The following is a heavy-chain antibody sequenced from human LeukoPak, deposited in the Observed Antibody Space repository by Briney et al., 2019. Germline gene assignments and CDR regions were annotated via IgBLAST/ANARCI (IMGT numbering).Heavy chain of an antibody. CDR3: AREGILPGGYFDY. V-gene: IGHV3-23*01. Sequence: QTGGSLRLSCAASGFTFSSYAMSWVRQAPGKGLEWVSAISGSGGSTYYADSVKGRFTISGDNSKNTLYLQMNSLRAEDTAVYYCAREGILPGGYFDYWGQGTLVTVSS. CDR2: ISGSGGST. D-gene: IGHD3-16*01. CDR1: GFTFSSYA. J-gene: IGHJ4*02.